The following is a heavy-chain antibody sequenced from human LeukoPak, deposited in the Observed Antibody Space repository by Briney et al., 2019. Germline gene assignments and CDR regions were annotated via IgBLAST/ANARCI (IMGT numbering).Heavy chain of an antibody. Sequence: SETLSLTCTVSGGSISSGDYYWTWIRQPPGKGLEWIGYTHYSGSTFYNPSLKSQITIPVDMSKNQFSLKLSSVTAADTAVYYCARDFNGGYGQLDYWGQGTLVTVSS. V-gene: IGHV4-30-4*01. J-gene: IGHJ4*02. CDR1: GGSISSGDYY. CDR2: THYSGST. D-gene: IGHD5-12*01. CDR3: ARDFNGGYGQLDY.